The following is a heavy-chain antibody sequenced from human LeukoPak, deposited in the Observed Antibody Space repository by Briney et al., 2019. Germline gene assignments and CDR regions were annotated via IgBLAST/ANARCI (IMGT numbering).Heavy chain of an antibody. CDR1: GFTFSSYA. CDR2: ISGSGGST. Sequence: PGGSLRLSCAASGFTFSSYAMSWVRQAPGKGLEWVSAISGSGGSTYYADSVKGRFTISRDNSKNTLYLQMNSLRAEDTAVYYCARETFGIAAAGYYYYYGMDVWGQGTTVTVSS. J-gene: IGHJ6*02. D-gene: IGHD6-13*01. V-gene: IGHV3-23*01. CDR3: ARETFGIAAAGYYYYYGMDV.